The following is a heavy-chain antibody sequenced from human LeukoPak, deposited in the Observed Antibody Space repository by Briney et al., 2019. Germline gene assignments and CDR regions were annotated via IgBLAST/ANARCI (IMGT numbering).Heavy chain of an antibody. D-gene: IGHD3-3*01. V-gene: IGHV4-4*07. CDR2: IHGTLGST. CDR3: ARIFDRDI. J-gene: IGHJ3*02. CDR1: GGPIRNSY. Sequence: PSETLSLTCTVSGGPIRNSYWSWVRHSAGTGMQWIGWIHGTLGSTNHNPSLKSRVVMSLDTSSNQFSLRLSAMSAADTATYYCARIFDRDIWGQGTLVTVSP.